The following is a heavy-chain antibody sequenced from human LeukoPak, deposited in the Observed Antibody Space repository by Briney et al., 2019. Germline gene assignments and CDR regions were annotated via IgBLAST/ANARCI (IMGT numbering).Heavy chain of an antibody. Sequence: SETLSLTCTVSGGSISSYYWSWIRQPPGKGLEWIGYMYYSGSTNYNPSLKSRVTISVDTSKNQFSLKLSSVTAADTAVYYCARDHTGDSSGPEAAYMDVWGKGTTATVSS. CDR1: GGSISSYY. CDR2: MYYSGST. J-gene: IGHJ6*03. D-gene: IGHD6-19*01. V-gene: IGHV4-59*01. CDR3: ARDHTGDSSGPEAAYMDV.